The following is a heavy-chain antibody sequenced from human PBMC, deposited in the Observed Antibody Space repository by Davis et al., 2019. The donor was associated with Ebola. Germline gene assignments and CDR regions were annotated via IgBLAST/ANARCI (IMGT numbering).Heavy chain of an antibody. CDR1: GFTLSSSG. CDR2: ISYDGSNK. D-gene: IGHD6-13*01. Sequence: GGSLRLSCAASGFTLSSSGMHWVRQAPGKGLEWLAVISYDGSNKYYGDSVKGRFTISRDTSSNTLYLQMNSLRAEDTAVYYCAKGRSSWPFDYWGQGTLVTVSS. CDR3: AKGRSSWPFDY. V-gene: IGHV3-30*18. J-gene: IGHJ4*02.